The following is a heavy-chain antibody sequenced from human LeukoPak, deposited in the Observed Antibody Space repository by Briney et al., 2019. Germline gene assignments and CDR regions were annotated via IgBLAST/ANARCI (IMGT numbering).Heavy chain of an antibody. CDR1: GGSFSGYY. V-gene: IGHV4-34*01. J-gene: IGHJ4*02. D-gene: IGHD3-22*01. Sequence: SETLSLTCAVYGGSFSGYYWSWIRQPPGKGLEWIGEINHSGSTNYNPSLKSRVTISVDTSKNQFSLKLSSVTAADTAVYYCARGDDSSGYPYRGQGTLVTVSS. CDR2: INHSGST. CDR3: ARGDDSSGYPY.